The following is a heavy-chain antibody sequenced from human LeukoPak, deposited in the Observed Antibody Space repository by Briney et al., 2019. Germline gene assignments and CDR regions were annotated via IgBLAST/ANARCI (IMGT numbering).Heavy chain of an antibody. CDR1: GYTFAGYY. D-gene: IGHD2-15*01. CDR3: ARDLMVGAADGDF. Sequence: ASVKVSCKASGYTFAGYYMHWVRQAPGQGLEWMGWISPNSGGTNYAQKFQGRVTMTRDTSISTAHMELSRLRSDDTAVYYCARDLMVGAADGDFWGQGTLVTVSS. CDR2: ISPNSGGT. J-gene: IGHJ4*02. V-gene: IGHV1-2*02.